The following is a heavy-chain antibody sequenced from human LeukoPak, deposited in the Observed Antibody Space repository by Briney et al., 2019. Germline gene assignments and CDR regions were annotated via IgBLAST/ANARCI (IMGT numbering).Heavy chain of an antibody. V-gene: IGHV4-59*01. J-gene: IGHJ4*02. CDR2: IYYSGST. CDR3: ARYDFWSGYTFDY. Sequence: SETLSLTCTVSGGSISSYYWSWIRQPPGKGLEWVGYIYYSGSTNYNPSLKSRVTISVDTSKNQFSLKLSSVTAADTAVYYCARYDFWSGYTFDYWGQGTLVTVSS. D-gene: IGHD3-3*01. CDR1: GGSISSYY.